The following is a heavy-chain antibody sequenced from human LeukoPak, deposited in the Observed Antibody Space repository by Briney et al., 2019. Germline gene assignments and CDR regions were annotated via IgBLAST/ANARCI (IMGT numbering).Heavy chain of an antibody. CDR3: ASTSPRGDSSGYYYVD. Sequence: SVKVSCKASGGTFSSYAISWVRQAPGQGLEWMGGIIPIFGTANYAQKFQGRVTITTDESTSTAYMELSSLRSEDTAVYYCASTSPRGDSSGYYYVDWGQGTLDTVSS. J-gene: IGHJ4*02. V-gene: IGHV1-69*05. CDR1: GGTFSSYA. CDR2: IIPIFGTA. D-gene: IGHD3-22*01.